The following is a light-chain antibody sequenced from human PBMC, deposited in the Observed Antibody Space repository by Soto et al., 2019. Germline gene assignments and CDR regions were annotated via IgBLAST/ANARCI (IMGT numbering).Light chain of an antibody. Sequence: QSALTQPASVSGSPGQSITISCTGTSSDVGGYNYVSWYQQHPGKAPKLMIYDVSNRPSGVSDRFSGSKSANTASLTISGLQAEDEADYYCSSYSSSGTLVVFGGGTKLTVL. CDR2: DVS. V-gene: IGLV2-14*01. CDR1: SSDVGGYNY. CDR3: SSYSSSGTLVV. J-gene: IGLJ2*01.